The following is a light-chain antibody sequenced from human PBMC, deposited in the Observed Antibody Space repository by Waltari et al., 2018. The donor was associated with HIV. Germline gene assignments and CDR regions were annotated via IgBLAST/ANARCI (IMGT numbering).Light chain of an antibody. CDR2: GAS. CDR3: QQYNWPPGIT. CDR1: PNVSNN. Sequence: EIVMTQSPATLSLSLGDRPSLSCRASPNVSNNLPCYQPKPGQSPRLLIYGASTRATAIPARFSGSGSGTEFTLTISSLRSEDVGLYHCQQYNWPPGITFGQGTRLDIK. V-gene: IGKV3-15*01. J-gene: IGKJ5*01.